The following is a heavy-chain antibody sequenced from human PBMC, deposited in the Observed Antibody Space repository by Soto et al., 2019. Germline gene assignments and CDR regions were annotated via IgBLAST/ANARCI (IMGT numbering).Heavy chain of an antibody. CDR1: GFTFSTYS. CDR3: AITLTQLWDHNWIDL. D-gene: IGHD5-18*01. J-gene: IGHJ5*02. V-gene: IGHV3-48*02. Sequence: PGGSLRLSCAASGFTFSTYSMNWVRQAPGKGLEWVSYISSSSSTIYYADSVKGRFTISRDNAKNSLYLQMNSLRDEDTAVYYCAITLTQLWDHNWIDLPGQGTLVTVSS. CDR2: ISSSSSTI.